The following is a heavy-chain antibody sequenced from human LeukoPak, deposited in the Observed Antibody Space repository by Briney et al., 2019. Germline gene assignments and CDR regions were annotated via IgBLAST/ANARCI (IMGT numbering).Heavy chain of an antibody. CDR3: AKDNRGVGAHFY. Sequence: GGSLRLSCAASGFTFSSYAMHWVRQAPGKGLEWVAVISYDGSNKYYADSVKGRFTISRDNSKNTLYLQMNSLRAEDTAVYYCAKDNRGVGAHFYWGQGTLVTVSS. D-gene: IGHD1-26*01. CDR1: GFTFSSYA. J-gene: IGHJ4*02. CDR2: ISYDGSNK. V-gene: IGHV3-30-3*01.